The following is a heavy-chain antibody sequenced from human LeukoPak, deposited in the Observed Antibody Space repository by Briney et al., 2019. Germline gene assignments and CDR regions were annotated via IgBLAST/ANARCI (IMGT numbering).Heavy chain of an antibody. J-gene: IGHJ6*03. Sequence: GASVKVSCKASGYTFTSYDINWVRQAPGQGLEWMGGIIPIFGTANYAQKFQGRVTITADKSTSTAYVELSSLRSEDTAVYYCARVPDYDFWSGRIYYYYYMDVWGKGTTVTVSS. CDR1: GYTFTSYD. D-gene: IGHD3-3*01. CDR2: IIPIFGTA. CDR3: ARVPDYDFWSGRIYYYYYMDV. V-gene: IGHV1-69*06.